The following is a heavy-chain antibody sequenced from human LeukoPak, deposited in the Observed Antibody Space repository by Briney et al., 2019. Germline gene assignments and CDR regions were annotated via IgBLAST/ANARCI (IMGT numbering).Heavy chain of an antibody. Sequence: PGGSLRLSCAASGFTFSSYWMSWVRQAPGKGLEWVANIKQDGSGKYYVDSVKGRFTISRDNAKNSLYLQMNSLRAEDTAVYYCARPSYYYDSSGYYYWGQGTLVTVSS. CDR2: IKQDGSGK. D-gene: IGHD3-22*01. CDR3: ARPSYYYDSSGYYY. J-gene: IGHJ4*02. V-gene: IGHV3-7*01. CDR1: GFTFSSYW.